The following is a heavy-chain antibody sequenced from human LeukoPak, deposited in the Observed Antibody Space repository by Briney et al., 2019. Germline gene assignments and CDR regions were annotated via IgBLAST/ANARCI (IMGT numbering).Heavy chain of an antibody. CDR2: IRYDGSNK. Sequence: GGSLRLSCAASGFTFSSYGMHWVRQAPGKGLEWVAFIRYDGSNKYYADSVRGRFTISRDNSKNTLYLQMNSLRAEDTAVYYCAKDMRPIVVVPAAMRPDYWGQGTLVTVSS. D-gene: IGHD2-2*01. CDR1: GFTFSSYG. J-gene: IGHJ4*02. CDR3: AKDMRPIVVVPAAMRPDY. V-gene: IGHV3-30*02.